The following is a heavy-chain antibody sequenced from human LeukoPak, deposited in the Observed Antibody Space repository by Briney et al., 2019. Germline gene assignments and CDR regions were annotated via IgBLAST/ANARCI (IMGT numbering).Heavy chain of an antibody. CDR1: GGSFSGYH. J-gene: IGHJ4*02. V-gene: IGHV4-34*01. CDR3: ARGRGYGSGSYLVMGY. CDR2: INHSGST. D-gene: IGHD3-10*01. Sequence: PSETLSLTCGVDGGSFSGYHWNWIRQPPGKGLEWIGEINHSGSTNYNPSLKRRVTISVDTSQNQFSVRLSSVTAADTAVYYCARGRGYGSGSYLVMGYWGQGTLVTVSS.